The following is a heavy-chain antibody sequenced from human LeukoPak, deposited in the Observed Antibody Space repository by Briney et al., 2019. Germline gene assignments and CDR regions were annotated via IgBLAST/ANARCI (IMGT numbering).Heavy chain of an antibody. CDR3: ASWTVVVPAARYFDY. CDR2: ISSSSSYI. D-gene: IGHD2-2*01. V-gene: IGHV3-21*01. CDR1: GFTFSSYS. Sequence: PGGSLRLSCAAPGFTFSSYSMNWVRQAPGKGLEWVSSISSSSSYIYYADSVKGRFTISRDNAKNSLYLQMNSLRAEDTAVYYCASWTVVVPAARYFDYWGQGTLVTVSS. J-gene: IGHJ4*02.